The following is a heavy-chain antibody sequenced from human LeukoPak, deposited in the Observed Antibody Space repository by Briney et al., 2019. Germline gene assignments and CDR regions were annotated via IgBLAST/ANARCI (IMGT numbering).Heavy chain of an antibody. CDR1: GFTFSTYA. Sequence: GRSLRLSCTASGFTFSTYAMSWVRQAPGKGLEWVSTISDTTYYADSVKGRFTISRDNSKNTLYLQMSSLRTEDTAVYHCAKAQAITGRNYFDPWGQGTLVTVSS. J-gene: IGHJ5*02. D-gene: IGHD1-20*01. CDR3: AKAQAITGRNYFDP. CDR2: ISDTT. V-gene: IGHV3-23*01.